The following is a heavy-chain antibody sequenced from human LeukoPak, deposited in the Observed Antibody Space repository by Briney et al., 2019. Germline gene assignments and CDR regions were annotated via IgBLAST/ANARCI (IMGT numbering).Heavy chain of an antibody. J-gene: IGHJ6*02. Sequence: SETLSLTCTVSGGSISSYYWSWIRQPPGKGLEWIGYIYYSGSTNYNPSLKSRVTISVDTSKNQFSLKLSSVTAADTAVYYCARHTGLKWLSRTYYYGMDVWGQGTTVTVSS. V-gene: IGHV4-59*08. CDR1: GGSISSYY. CDR3: ARHTGLKWLSRTYYYGMDV. D-gene: IGHD3-3*01. CDR2: IYYSGST.